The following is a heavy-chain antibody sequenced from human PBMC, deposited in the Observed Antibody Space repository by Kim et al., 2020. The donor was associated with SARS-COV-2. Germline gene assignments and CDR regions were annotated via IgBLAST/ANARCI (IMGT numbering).Heavy chain of an antibody. CDR3: ATLAH. J-gene: IGHJ4*02. CDR1: GLDFSARY. V-gene: IGHV3-72*01. Sequence: GGSLRLSCATSGLDFSARYLDWVRQAPGEGLEWVGRSRARTKTIYEEYSASVEGRLTISRDDAQNSVYLQMNSLKTEDTAVYYCATLAHWSQGSLVTVSS. CDR2: SRARTKTIYE.